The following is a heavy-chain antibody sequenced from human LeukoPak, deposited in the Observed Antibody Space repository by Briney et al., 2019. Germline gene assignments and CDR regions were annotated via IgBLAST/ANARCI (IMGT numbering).Heavy chain of an antibody. CDR1: GFTFSNYA. Sequence: QPGGSLRLSCAASGFTFSNYAMSWVRQAPGKGLEWVSAISGSGGNTYYTDSVKGRFTISRDSFKNTLYLQMDSLRAEDTAVYYCARDRPTFLIYSSGWYHYYWGQGTLVTVSS. V-gene: IGHV3-23*01. CDR3: ARDRPTFLIYSSGWYHYY. J-gene: IGHJ4*02. D-gene: IGHD6-19*01. CDR2: ISGSGGNT.